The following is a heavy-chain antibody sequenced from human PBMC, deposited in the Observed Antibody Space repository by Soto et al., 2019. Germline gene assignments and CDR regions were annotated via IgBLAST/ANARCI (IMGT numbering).Heavy chain of an antibody. CDR2: INAGNGNT. J-gene: IGHJ4*02. V-gene: IGHV1-3*01. CDR1: GYTFTSYA. CDR3: ARESSPGNIVVVVAATPVFDY. Sequence: QVQLVQSGAEVKKPGASVKVSCKASGYTFTSYAMHWVRQAPGQRLEWMGWINAGNGNTKYSQKFQGRVTITRDTSASTAYMERSSLRSEDTAVYYCARESSPGNIVVVVAATPVFDYWGQGTLVTVSS. D-gene: IGHD2-15*01.